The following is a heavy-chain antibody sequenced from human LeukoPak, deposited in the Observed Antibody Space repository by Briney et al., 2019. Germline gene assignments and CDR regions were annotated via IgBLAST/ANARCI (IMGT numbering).Heavy chain of an antibody. CDR2: ISSSGSTI. Sequence: GGSLRLSCAASGFTFSSYEMNWVRQAPGKGLEWVSYISSSGSTIYYADSVKGRFTISRDNVKNSLYLQMNSLRAEDTAVYYCARAKGYGHLGYYYYGMDVWGQGTTVTVSS. CDR3: ARAKGYGHLGYYYYGMDV. D-gene: IGHD5-18*01. CDR1: GFTFSSYE. J-gene: IGHJ6*02. V-gene: IGHV3-48*03.